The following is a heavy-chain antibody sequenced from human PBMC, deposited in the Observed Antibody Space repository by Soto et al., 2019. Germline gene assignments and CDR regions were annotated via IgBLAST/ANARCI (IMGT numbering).Heavy chain of an antibody. CDR1: GYTFTNYA. J-gene: IGHJ4*02. D-gene: IGHD3-10*01. CDR3: ARRNVYGSGSYSFDY. CDR2: INAAICNT. Sequence: QVQLVQSGAEVKKPGASVKVSCKASGYTFTNYAMHWVRQAPGQRLEWMGWINAAICNTKYSQKFQGSVTITRDTSANTSYMELSSLRSEDTAVYYCARRNVYGSGSYSFDYWGQGTLVTVSS. V-gene: IGHV1-3*01.